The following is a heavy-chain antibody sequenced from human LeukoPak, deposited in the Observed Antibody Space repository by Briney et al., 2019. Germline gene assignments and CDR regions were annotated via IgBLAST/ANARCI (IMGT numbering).Heavy chain of an antibody. J-gene: IGHJ5*02. CDR3: ARDLRHNWFDP. CDR1: GYTFTSYY. CDR2: INPSGGST. V-gene: IGHV1-46*01. Sequence: ASVKASCKASGYTFTSYYMHWVRQAPGQGLEWMGIINPSGGSTSYAQKSQGRVIMTRDTSTSTVYMELSSLRSEDTAVYYCARDLRHNWFDPWGQGTLVTVSS.